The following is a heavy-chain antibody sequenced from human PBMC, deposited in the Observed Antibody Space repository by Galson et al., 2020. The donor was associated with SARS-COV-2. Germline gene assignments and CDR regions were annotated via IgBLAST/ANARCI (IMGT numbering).Heavy chain of an antibody. Sequence: SETLSLTYTVSGGSISSSSYYWGWIRQPPGKGLEWIGSIYYSGSTYYNPSLKSRVTISVDTSKNQFSLKLSSVTAADTAVYYCARDSYSSSWYGGWAFDIWGQGTMVTVSS. CDR1: GGSISSSSYY. CDR3: ARDSYSSSWYGGWAFDI. J-gene: IGHJ3*02. V-gene: IGHV4-39*07. CDR2: IYYSGST. D-gene: IGHD6-13*01.